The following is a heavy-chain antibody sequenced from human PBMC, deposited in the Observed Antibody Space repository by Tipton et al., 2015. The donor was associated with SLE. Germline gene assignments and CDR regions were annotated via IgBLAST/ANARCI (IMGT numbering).Heavy chain of an antibody. J-gene: IGHJ2*01. CDR3: ARVSGRADLPRTDDWYLDL. V-gene: IGHV4-59*01. CDR1: GGSISTYY. D-gene: IGHD3-3*01. Sequence: TLSLTCSVSGGSISTYYWSWVRQPPGKGLEWIGYMYYNGNTNYNPSLKSRVTISVDTSKNQFSLKLSSVTTADTAVYYCARVSGRADLPRTDDWYLDLWGRGTLVTVSS. CDR2: MYYNGNT.